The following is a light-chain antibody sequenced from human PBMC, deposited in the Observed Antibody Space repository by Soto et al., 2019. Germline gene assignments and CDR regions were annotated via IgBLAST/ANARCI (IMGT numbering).Light chain of an antibody. V-gene: IGKV1-12*01. CDR2: AAS. Sequence: DIQMTQSPSSLSASVGARVTITCRASQDISKNLAWYQQIPGKAPKLLIFAASTLQSGVPSRFSASGSGTYFMLTVGGLXXXXXATYYCQQTKGFPLTFGGGTKVEIK. CDR3: QQTKGFPLT. CDR1: QDISKN. J-gene: IGKJ4*01.